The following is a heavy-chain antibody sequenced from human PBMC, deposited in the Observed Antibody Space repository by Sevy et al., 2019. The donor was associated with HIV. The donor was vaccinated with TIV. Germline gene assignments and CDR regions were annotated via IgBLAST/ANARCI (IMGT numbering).Heavy chain of an antibody. CDR1: GYTFTSYG. CDR3: AREEEGRPRMDV. D-gene: IGHD6-25*01. CDR2: ISAYNGNT. J-gene: IGHJ6*02. V-gene: IGHV1-18*01. Sequence: ASVKVSCKASGYTFTSYGISWVRQAPGQGLEWMGWISAYNGNTNYAQKLQGRVTMTTDTSTSTAYMVLRSLRSDDTAVYYCAREEEGRPRMDVWGQGSTVTVSS.